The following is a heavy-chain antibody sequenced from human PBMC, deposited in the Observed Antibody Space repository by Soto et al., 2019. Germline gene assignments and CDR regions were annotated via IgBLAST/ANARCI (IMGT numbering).Heavy chain of an antibody. Sequence: QVQLQETGPGLVKPSQTLSLTCTVSGYSISSGGYYWSWIRQFPGSGLEWIGYIFYDGRTGYNPPLKSRISIAVDSATNQFSLRLSSVTPADTAVYFCAREKRSGHYVADYWGQGTLVTVPS. CDR2: IFYDGRT. D-gene: IGHD3-3*01. CDR3: AREKRSGHYVADY. J-gene: IGHJ4*02. V-gene: IGHV4-31*03. CDR1: GYSISSGGYY.